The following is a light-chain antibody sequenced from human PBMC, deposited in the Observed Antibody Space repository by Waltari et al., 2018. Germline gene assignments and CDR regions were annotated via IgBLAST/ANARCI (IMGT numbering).Light chain of an antibody. V-gene: IGKV3-15*01. CDR3: QHYNNGGKA. CDR1: QSVSRK. Sequence: EIVMTQSPATLSVSPGERATLSCRASQSVSRKLAWYQQKPGQAPRLLSYPASTRATGIPARFSGSGSGTECTLTISSLQSGDFAVYYCQHYNNGGKAFGQGTKLEIK. CDR2: PAS. J-gene: IGKJ2*01.